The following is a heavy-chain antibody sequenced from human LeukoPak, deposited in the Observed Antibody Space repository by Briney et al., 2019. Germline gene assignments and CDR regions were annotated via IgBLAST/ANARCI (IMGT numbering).Heavy chain of an antibody. J-gene: IGHJ4*02. CDR2: IKSGADGGTI. CDR3: TTGVSY. CDR1: GLIFHNVW. V-gene: IGHV3-15*07. Sequence: GSLRLSCAASGLIFHNVWMNWVRQAPGKGLEWVGRIKSGADGGTIDYAAPVKGRFTISRDDSKDMLYLQMNGLKTEDTAVYYCTTGVSYWGQGTLVTVSS.